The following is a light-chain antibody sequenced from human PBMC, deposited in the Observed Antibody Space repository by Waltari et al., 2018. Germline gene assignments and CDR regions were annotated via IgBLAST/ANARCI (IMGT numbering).Light chain of an antibody. V-gene: IGKV3-15*01. Sequence: EIVMTQSPATLSVSPGETATLSCRASQSVSSNLAWYQQKPGQAPRLLIYGASARATGISDRFSGFGSGTEFTLTISSLQSEDFAVYYCQQYNDWPLTFGGGTKVEIK. CDR3: QQYNDWPLT. J-gene: IGKJ4*01. CDR1: QSVSSN. CDR2: GAS.